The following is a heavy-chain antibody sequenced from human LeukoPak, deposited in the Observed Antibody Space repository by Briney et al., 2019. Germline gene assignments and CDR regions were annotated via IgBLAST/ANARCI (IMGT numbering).Heavy chain of an antibody. CDR3: ARGGVLKSVDY. Sequence: ETLSLTCTVSGGSIGSHYWTWIRQPPGKGLEWIGYVYDIGSTKYNPSLKSRVTISVDTSKNQFSLRLSSVTAADTAVYYCARGGVLKSVDYWGQGTLVAVSS. V-gene: IGHV4-59*11. D-gene: IGHD3-16*01. CDR1: GGSIGSHY. J-gene: IGHJ4*02. CDR2: VYDIGST.